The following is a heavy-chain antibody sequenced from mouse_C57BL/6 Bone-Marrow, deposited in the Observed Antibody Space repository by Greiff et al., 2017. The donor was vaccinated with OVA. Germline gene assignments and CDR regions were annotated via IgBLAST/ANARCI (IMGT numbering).Heavy chain of an antibody. Sequence: VQLQQPGAELVKPGASVKLSCKASGYTFNSYWMHWVKQRPGQGLEWIGMIHPNSGSTNYNEKFKSKATLTVDKSSSTAYMQLSSLTSEDSAVYCCAKSITTVVRYFDVWGTGTTVTVSS. CDR2: IHPNSGST. CDR1: GYTFNSYW. V-gene: IGHV1-64*01. D-gene: IGHD1-1*01. J-gene: IGHJ1*03. CDR3: AKSITTVVRYFDV.